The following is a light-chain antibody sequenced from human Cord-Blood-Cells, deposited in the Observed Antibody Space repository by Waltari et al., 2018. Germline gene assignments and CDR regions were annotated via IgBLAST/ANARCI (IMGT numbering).Light chain of an antibody. J-gene: IGLJ3*02. CDR3: CSYAGSSTFEV. CDR2: EGS. CDR1: SSDVGSYNL. V-gene: IGLV2-23*03. Sequence: QSALTQPASVSGSPGQSITISCTGTSSDVGSYNLFSWYQQYPGKAPKPMIYEGSKRPSGVSNRFSGSKSGNTASLTISGLQAEDEADYYCCSYAGSSTFEVFGGGTKLTVL.